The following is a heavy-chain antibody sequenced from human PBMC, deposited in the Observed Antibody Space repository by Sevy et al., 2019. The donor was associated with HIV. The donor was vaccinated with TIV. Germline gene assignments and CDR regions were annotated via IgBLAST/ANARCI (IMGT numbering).Heavy chain of an antibody. D-gene: IGHD2-15*01. CDR3: ARGRGLYCSGGSCYELDY. CDR2: INHSGST. Sequence: SETLSLTCAVYGGSFSGYYWSWIRQPPGKGLEWIGEINHSGSTNYNPSLKSRVTISVDTSKNQFSLKLSSVTTADTAVYYCARGRGLYCSGGSCYELDYWGQGTLVTVSS. V-gene: IGHV4-34*01. J-gene: IGHJ4*02. CDR1: GGSFSGYY.